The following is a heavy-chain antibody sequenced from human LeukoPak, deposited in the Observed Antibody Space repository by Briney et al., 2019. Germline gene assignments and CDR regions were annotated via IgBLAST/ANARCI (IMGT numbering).Heavy chain of an antibody. J-gene: IGHJ4*02. V-gene: IGHV3-30*04. CDR1: GFTFSSYA. Sequence: GRSLRLSCAASGFTFSSYAMHWVRQAPGKGLEWVAVISYDGSNKYYADSVKGRFTISRDNSKSTLYLQMNSLRAEDTAVYYCARDKVGNYYDSSGYYPRFDYWGQGTLVTVSS. CDR2: ISYDGSNK. CDR3: ARDKVGNYYDSSGYYPRFDY. D-gene: IGHD3-22*01.